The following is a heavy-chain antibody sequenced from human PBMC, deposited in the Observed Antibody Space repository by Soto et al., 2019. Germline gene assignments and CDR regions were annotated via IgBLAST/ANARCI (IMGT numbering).Heavy chain of an antibody. CDR3: ASRYYDFWSGHGMDV. J-gene: IGHJ6*02. CDR1: GGSISSSSYY. Sequence: PSETLSLTCTVSGGSISSSSYYWGWIRQPPGKGLEWIGSIYYSGSTYYNPSLKSRVTISVDTSKNQFSLKLSSVTAADTAVYYCASRYYDFWSGHGMDVWGQGTTVTVPS. CDR2: IYYSGST. D-gene: IGHD3-3*01. V-gene: IGHV4-39*01.